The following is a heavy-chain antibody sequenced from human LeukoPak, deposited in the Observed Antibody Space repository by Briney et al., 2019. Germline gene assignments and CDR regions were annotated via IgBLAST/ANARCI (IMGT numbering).Heavy chain of an antibody. V-gene: IGHV1-18*01. J-gene: IGHJ4*02. CDR1: GYTFTSYG. CDR2: ISAYSGNT. Sequence: ASVKVSCKASGYTFTSYGISWVRQAPGQGLEWMGWISAYSGNTNYAQKLQGRVTMTPDTSTSTAYIEPRSLRSDDTAGYYCARVIQQWLVLFDYWGQGTLVSVSS. D-gene: IGHD6-19*01. CDR3: ARVIQQWLVLFDY.